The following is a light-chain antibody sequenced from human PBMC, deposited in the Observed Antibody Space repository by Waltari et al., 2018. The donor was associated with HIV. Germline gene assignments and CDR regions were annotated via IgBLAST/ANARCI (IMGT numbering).Light chain of an antibody. CDR3: HQYNNWPYT. V-gene: IGKV3-15*01. CDR1: QSVNTN. Sequence: MMQSLDLLPLSPGDGVTLTCRASQSVNTNGAWYQQRPGQAPRLLIYGAPTRAAGFPARFSGGGSGTEFTLTISSLQSEDFALYFCHQYNNWPYTFGQGTKLDIK. CDR2: GAP. J-gene: IGKJ2*01.